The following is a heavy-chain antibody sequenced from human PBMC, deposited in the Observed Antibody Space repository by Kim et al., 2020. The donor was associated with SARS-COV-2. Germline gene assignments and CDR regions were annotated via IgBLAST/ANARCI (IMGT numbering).Heavy chain of an antibody. CDR3: ASYIGFPFDY. CDR2: IYYSGST. V-gene: IGHV4-59*08. J-gene: IGHJ4*02. CDR1: GGSISSYY. D-gene: IGHD5-12*01. Sequence: SETLSLTCTVSGGSISSYYWSWIRQPPGKGLEWIGYIYYSGSTNYNPSLKSRVTISVDTSKNQFSLKLSSVTAADTAVYYCASYIGFPFDYWGQGTLVTVS.